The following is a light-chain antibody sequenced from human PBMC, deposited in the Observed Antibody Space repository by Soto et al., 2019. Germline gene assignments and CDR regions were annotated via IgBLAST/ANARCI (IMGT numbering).Light chain of an antibody. Sequence: EIVLTQSPGTLSLSPGEIATLSCRASQSVSSSYLAWYQQKPGQAPRLLIYGASSRATGIPDRFSGSGSGTDFTLTINRLEPEDFAVYYWQQYGRSPRYTFGQGTTLEIK. CDR2: GAS. J-gene: IGKJ2*01. CDR3: QQYGRSPRYT. CDR1: QSVSSSY. V-gene: IGKV3-20*01.